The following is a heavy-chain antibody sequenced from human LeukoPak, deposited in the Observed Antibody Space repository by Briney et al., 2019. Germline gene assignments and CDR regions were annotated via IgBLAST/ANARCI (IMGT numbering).Heavy chain of an antibody. J-gene: IGHJ4*02. V-gene: IGHV1-18*04. Sequence: ASVKVSCKASNYTFSSYGISWVRQAPGQGLEWMGWISAYNANTNYAQRLQGRVTMTTDTSTSTAYMELRSLTSDDTATYYCARDPEPYFENSGQLGFWGQGSLVVVSS. CDR1: NYTFSSYG. CDR2: ISAYNANT. CDR3: ARDPEPYFENSGQLGF. D-gene: IGHD3-22*01.